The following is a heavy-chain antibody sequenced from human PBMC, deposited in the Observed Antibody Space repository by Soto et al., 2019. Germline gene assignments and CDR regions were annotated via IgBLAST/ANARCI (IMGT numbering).Heavy chain of an antibody. CDR3: VRGSRDYYDSSGFEY. D-gene: IGHD3-22*01. V-gene: IGHV3-11*06. CDR2: ISSSSSYT. CDR1: GFTFSDYY. J-gene: IGHJ4*02. Sequence: LRLSCAASGFTFSDYYMSWTRQAPGKGLEWVSYISSSSSYTNYADSVKGRFTISRDNAKNSLYLQMNSLRAEDTAVYYCVRGSRDYYDSSGFEYWGQGTLVTSSS.